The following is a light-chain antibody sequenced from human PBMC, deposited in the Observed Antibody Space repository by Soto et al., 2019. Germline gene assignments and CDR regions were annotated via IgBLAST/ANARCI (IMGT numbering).Light chain of an antibody. V-gene: IGLV2-14*01. CDR1: SSDVGGYNY. Sequence: QSVLTQPASVSGSPGQSITISCTGTSSDVGGYNYVSWYQLHPGKAPKLMVYEVSNRPSGVSNRFSGSKSGNTASLTITGLQAEDEAHYYCSSYTRSTDYLFGNGTKVTV. CDR2: EVS. J-gene: IGLJ1*01. CDR3: SSYTRSTDYL.